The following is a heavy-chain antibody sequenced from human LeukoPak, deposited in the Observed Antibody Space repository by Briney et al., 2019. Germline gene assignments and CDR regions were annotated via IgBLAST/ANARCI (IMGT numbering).Heavy chain of an antibody. CDR2: MRYDGSNR. J-gene: IGHJ4*02. V-gene: IGHV3-30*02. D-gene: IGHD6-13*01. CDR1: GFTFSSYG. Sequence: TGGSLRLSCAASGFTFSSYGMHWVRQAPGKGLEWVAFMRYDGSNRNYADSVKGRFTISRDNSKNTLYLQMNSLRAEDTAVYYCAKYPAAAAQLPTTGVFDYWGQGTLVTVSS. CDR3: AKYPAAAAQLPTTGVFDY.